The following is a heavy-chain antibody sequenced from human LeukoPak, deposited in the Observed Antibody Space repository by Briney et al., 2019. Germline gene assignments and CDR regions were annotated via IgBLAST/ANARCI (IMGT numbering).Heavy chain of an antibody. D-gene: IGHD3-22*01. Sequence: PGGSLRLSCAASGFTFSRYWMSWVRQAPGKGLEWVANIKQDGSEKYYVDSVKGRFTISRDNAKNSLYLQMNSLRAEDTAVYYCARDDDRPDNGLDYWGQGTLVTVTS. V-gene: IGHV3-7*01. J-gene: IGHJ4*02. CDR3: ARDDDRPDNGLDY. CDR1: GFTFSRYW. CDR2: IKQDGSEK.